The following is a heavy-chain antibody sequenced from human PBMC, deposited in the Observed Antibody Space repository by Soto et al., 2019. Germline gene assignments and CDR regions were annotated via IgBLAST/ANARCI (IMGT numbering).Heavy chain of an antibody. CDR2: IYYSGST. CDR1: CGSISSSSYY. D-gene: IGHD5-12*01. V-gene: IGHV4-39*01. Sequence: SETLSLTCTVSCGSISSSSYYWGWIRQPPGKGLEWIGSIYYSGSTYYNPSLKSRVTISVDTSKNQFSLKLSSVTAADTAVYYCARQSLNWLRDFHYLDYWGQGTLVTVSS. J-gene: IGHJ4*02. CDR3: ARQSLNWLRDFHYLDY.